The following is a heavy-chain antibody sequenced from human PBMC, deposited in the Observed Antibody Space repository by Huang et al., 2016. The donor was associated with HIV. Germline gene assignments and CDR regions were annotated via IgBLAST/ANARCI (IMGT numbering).Heavy chain of an antibody. CDR1: GGTFSSYA. CDR3: ARDRKYDNAWYWFDP. V-gene: IGHV1-69*01. CDR2: IIPSFGTP. D-gene: IGHD1-1*01. J-gene: IGHJ5*02. Sequence: QVQLVQSGAEVKKPGSSVRVSCEASGGTFSSYAINWVRKAPGQGLEWMGGIIPSFGTPNYAQKFQGRVTITADESTSTAYMELSSRRSDDTAVYYCARDRKYDNAWYWFDPWGQGTLVTVSS.